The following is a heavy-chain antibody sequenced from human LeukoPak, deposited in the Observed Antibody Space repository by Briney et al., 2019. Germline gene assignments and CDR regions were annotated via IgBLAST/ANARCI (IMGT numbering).Heavy chain of an antibody. CDR3: ARGGEYQLLPFDY. CDR1: GYTFTSYD. D-gene: IGHD2-2*01. CDR2: MNPNSGNT. Sequence: RASVKVSCKASGYTFTSYDINWVRQATGQGLEWMGWMNPNSGNTGYVQKFQGRVTITRNTSISTAYMELSSLRSEDTAVYYCARGGEYQLLPFDYWGQGTLVTVSS. J-gene: IGHJ4*02. V-gene: IGHV1-8*03.